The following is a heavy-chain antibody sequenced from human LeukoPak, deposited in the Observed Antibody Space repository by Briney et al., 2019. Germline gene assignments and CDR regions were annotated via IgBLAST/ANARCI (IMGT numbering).Heavy chain of an antibody. CDR1: GASISRYY. CDR3: ARETPYGSGSYPFDY. Sequence: SETLSLTCNVSGASISRYYWSWIRQPPGKGLEWIGYIYNTGSTNNNPSLKSRVTISVDTSKKHFSLKLSAVTAADTAVYYCARETPYGSGSYPFDYWGQGILVTVSS. J-gene: IGHJ4*02. CDR2: IYNTGST. V-gene: IGHV4-59*01. D-gene: IGHD3-10*01.